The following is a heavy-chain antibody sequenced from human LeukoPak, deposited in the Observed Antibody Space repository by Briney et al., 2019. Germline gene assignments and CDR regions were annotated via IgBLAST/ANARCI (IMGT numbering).Heavy chain of an antibody. V-gene: IGHV3-53*01. J-gene: IGHJ2*01. CDR1: GFSVGTKY. CDR2: LYSGADT. D-gene: IGHD3-10*01. CDR3: ARVGDHYHWYFDL. Sequence: GSLTLSCEASGFSVGTKYMNWVRQAPGKGLEWLSILYSGADTYYADSVKGRFTISRDSSKNTLFLHMNGLRTDDTAIYYCARVGDHYHWYFDLWGRGTRVSVSS.